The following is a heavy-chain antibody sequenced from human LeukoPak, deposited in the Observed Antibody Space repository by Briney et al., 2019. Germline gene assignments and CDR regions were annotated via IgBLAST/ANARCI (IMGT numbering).Heavy chain of an antibody. CDR1: GFTFSSYA. J-gene: IGHJ4*02. Sequence: AGGSLRLSCAASGFTFSSYAMSWVRQAPGKGLEWVSAISGSGGSTYYADSVKGRFTISRDNSKNTLYLRMNSLRAEDTAVYYCANFKEVCSTSCYAHWGQGTLVTVSS. D-gene: IGHD2-2*01. V-gene: IGHV3-23*01. CDR2: ISGSGGST. CDR3: ANFKEVCSTSCYAH.